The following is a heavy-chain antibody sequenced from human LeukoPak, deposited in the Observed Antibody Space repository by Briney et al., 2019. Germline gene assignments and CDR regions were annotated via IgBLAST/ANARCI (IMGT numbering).Heavy chain of an antibody. Sequence: PGGSLRLSCAASGFTFSSYGMHWVRQAPGKGLEWVAVIWYDGSNKYYADSVKGRFTISRDNSKNTLYLQMNSLRAEDTAVYYCASSTLGYCSSTSCYPPDYWGQGTLVTVSS. J-gene: IGHJ4*02. CDR1: GFTFSSYG. D-gene: IGHD2-2*01. CDR3: ASSTLGYCSSTSCYPPDY. V-gene: IGHV3-33*01. CDR2: IWYDGSNK.